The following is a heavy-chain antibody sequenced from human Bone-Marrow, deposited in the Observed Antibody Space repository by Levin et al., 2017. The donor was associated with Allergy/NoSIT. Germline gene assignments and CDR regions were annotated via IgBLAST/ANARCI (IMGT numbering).Heavy chain of an antibody. Sequence: GGSLRLSCAASGFTFRNYGMHWVRQAPGKGLEWVAVIWYDGNDKYYADSVKGRFIISRDNSKTTLYLQMNSLRSEDTAMYYCAREARDVYSGYVPFDYWGQGTLVTVSS. CDR2: IWYDGNDK. D-gene: IGHD5-12*01. CDR3: AREARDVYSGYVPFDY. J-gene: IGHJ4*02. V-gene: IGHV3-33*01. CDR1: GFTFRNYG.